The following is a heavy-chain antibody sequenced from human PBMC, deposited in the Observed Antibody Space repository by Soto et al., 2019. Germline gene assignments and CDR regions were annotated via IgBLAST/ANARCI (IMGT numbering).Heavy chain of an antibody. CDR3: ARGPRGYVYYHGMDV. CDR2: IDTSGTT. D-gene: IGHD3-10*01. CDR1: GGSISSYY. Sequence: KPSETLSLTCTVSGGSISSYYVSWIRQSAGKGLEWIGRIDTSGTTNYNPSLKSRVTMSVDASKNHFSLNLSSVTAADTAVYYCARGPRGYVYYHGMDVWGQGTTVTVPS. V-gene: IGHV4-4*07. J-gene: IGHJ6*02.